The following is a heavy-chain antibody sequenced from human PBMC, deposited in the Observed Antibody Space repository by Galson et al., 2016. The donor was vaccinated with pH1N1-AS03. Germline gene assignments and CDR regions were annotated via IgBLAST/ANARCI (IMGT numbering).Heavy chain of an antibody. CDR3: ARQVRDGYNDYFDY. Sequence: GAEVKKPGESLKISCKTSGYIFTSYWVAWVRHMPGKGLEWMGIIYPGDSATRYSPSFQGQVTISADRSINTAYLQWSSLMASDTAIYYCARQVRDGYNDYFDYWGQGILVTVSS. CDR1: GYIFTSYW. J-gene: IGHJ4*02. D-gene: IGHD5-24*01. CDR2: IYPGDSAT. V-gene: IGHV5-51*01.